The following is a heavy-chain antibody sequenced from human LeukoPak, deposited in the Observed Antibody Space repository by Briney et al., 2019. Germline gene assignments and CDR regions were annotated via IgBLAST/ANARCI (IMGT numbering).Heavy chain of an antibody. D-gene: IGHD3-3*01. V-gene: IGHV3-43*02. Sequence: GGSLRLSCAASGFPFGDHAMHWARQAPGKGLEWVSLISGDGGDTYYADSVKGRFTISRDNSKNSLYLQMNSLRAEDSALYYCAKDEWFIYRADFILDYWGQGTLVTVSS. J-gene: IGHJ4*02. CDR1: GFPFGDHA. CDR2: ISGDGGDT. CDR3: AKDEWFIYRADFILDY.